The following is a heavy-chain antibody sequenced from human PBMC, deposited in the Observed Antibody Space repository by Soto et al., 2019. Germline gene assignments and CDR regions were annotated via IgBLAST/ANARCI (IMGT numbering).Heavy chain of an antibody. J-gene: IGHJ4*02. CDR3: AKSPALLWFGELLLYYFGY. CDR1: GFTFSSYA. D-gene: IGHD3-10*01. V-gene: IGHV3-23*01. Sequence: EVQLLESGGGLVQPGGSLRLSCAASGFTFSSYAMSWVRQAPGKGLEWVSAISGSGGSTYYADSVKGRFTISRDNSKNTLYLQMNSLRAEDTAVYYCAKSPALLWFGELLLYYFGYWGQGTLVTVSS. CDR2: ISGSGGST.